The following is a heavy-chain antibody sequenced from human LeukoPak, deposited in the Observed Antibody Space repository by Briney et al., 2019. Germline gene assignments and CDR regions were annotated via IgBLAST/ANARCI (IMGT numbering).Heavy chain of an antibody. Sequence: SQTLSLTCTVSGGSISSGGYYWSWIRQHPGKGLEWIGYIYYSGSTYYNPSLKSRVTISVDTSKNQFSLKLSSMTAADTAVYYCARATPIYDSSGYYIDYWGQGTLVTVSS. J-gene: IGHJ4*02. V-gene: IGHV4-31*03. CDR3: ARATPIYDSSGYYIDY. CDR2: IYYSGST. D-gene: IGHD3-22*01. CDR1: GGSISSGGYY.